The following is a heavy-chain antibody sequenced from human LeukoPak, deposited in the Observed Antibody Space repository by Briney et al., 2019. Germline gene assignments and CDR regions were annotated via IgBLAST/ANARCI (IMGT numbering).Heavy chain of an antibody. CDR1: GFTFSNYW. CDR3: ARDGSSWDFDY. Sequence: GGSLRLSCAASGFTFSNYWMSWVRQAPGKGLEWVANMNRDGSEKYYVDSLKGRFTISRDNAKNSLYLQMNSLRDEDTAVYYCARDGSSWDFDYWGQGTLVTVSS. D-gene: IGHD6-13*01. V-gene: IGHV3-7*01. CDR2: MNRDGSEK. J-gene: IGHJ4*02.